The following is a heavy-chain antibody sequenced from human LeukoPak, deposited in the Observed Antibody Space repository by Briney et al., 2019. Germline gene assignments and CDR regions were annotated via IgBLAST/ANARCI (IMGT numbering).Heavy chain of an antibody. V-gene: IGHV1-2*02. D-gene: IGHD6-13*01. J-gene: IGHJ6*02. CDR1: GYTFTGYY. CDR3: ASAPAIAAARLYGMDV. CDR2: INPNSGGT. Sequence: ASVKVSCKASGYTFTGYYMHWVRQAPGQGLEWMGWINPNSGGTNYAQKFQGRVTMTRDTSISTAYMELSRLSSDDTAVYYCASAPAIAAARLYGMDVWGQGTTVTVSS.